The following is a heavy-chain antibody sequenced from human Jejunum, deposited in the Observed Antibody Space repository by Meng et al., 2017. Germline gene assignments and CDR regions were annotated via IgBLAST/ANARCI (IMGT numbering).Heavy chain of an antibody. V-gene: IGHV1-18*01. CDR1: GYTFVDYG. CDR3: ARDKIGDYVWDY. CDR2: ISTYSDDT. D-gene: IGHD4-17*01. Sequence: QIHLVQSGPEVKTPGASVKVYCKASGYTFVDYGISWFRQAPGQGLEWMGWISTYSDDTNDVQKFQDRVTMTTDTSTSTAYMELRNLRFDDTAVYYCARDKIGDYVWDYWGQGTLVTVSS. J-gene: IGHJ4*02.